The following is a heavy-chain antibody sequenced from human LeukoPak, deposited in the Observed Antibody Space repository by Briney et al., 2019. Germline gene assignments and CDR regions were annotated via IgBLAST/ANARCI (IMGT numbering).Heavy chain of an antibody. V-gene: IGHV4-59*01. D-gene: IGHD2-21*02. Sequence: PSETLSLTCTVSGDSLNTYYWTWIRQTPGKELEWIGFVASSGTSNYNPSLKSRVIISIDTSKNQFSLALTSVTPADTAVYYCARVVRGVVTSNWFDPWGQGTLVSVSS. CDR2: VASSGTS. J-gene: IGHJ5*02. CDR3: ARVVRGVVTSNWFDP. CDR1: GDSLNTYY.